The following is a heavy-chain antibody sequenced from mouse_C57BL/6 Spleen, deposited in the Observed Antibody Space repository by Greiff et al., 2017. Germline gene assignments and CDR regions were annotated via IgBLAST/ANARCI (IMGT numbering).Heavy chain of an antibody. J-gene: IGHJ2*01. CDR2: INPNNGGT. Sequence: QVQLQQPGAELVKPGASVKVSCKASGYTFTSYWMHWVKQRPGQGLEWIGDINPNNGGTIYNQKFKGKATLTVDKSSSTAYMELRSLTSEDTAVYYCARIYDGYYVFDYWGQGTTLTVSS. CDR3: ARIYDGYYVFDY. CDR1: GYTFTSYW. D-gene: IGHD2-3*01. V-gene: IGHV1-53*01.